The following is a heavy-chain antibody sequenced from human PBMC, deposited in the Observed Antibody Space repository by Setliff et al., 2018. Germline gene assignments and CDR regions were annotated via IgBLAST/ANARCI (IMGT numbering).Heavy chain of an antibody. V-gene: IGHV1-2*02. Sequence: ASVKVSCKASGYTFTGYYMHWIRQAPGQGLEWVGWINPNSGVTDYAQNFQGRVTMTTDTSTSTAYMELRSLRSDDTAVYYCARVPRLEWLLPTFDSWGQGTLVTVSS. J-gene: IGHJ4*02. D-gene: IGHD3-3*01. CDR1: GYTFTGYY. CDR2: INPNSGVT. CDR3: ARVPRLEWLLPTFDS.